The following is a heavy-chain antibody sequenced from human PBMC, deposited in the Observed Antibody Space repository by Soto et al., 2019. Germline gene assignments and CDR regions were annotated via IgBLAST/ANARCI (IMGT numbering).Heavy chain of an antibody. CDR2: MNPNSGNT. D-gene: IGHD1-1*01. Sequence: ASVKVSCKASGYTFTSYDINWVRQATGQGLEWMGWMNPNSGNTGYSQKFQGRVTITRDTSASTAYMELSSLRSEDTAVYYCASTTGTNRPYYYYGMDVWGQGTTVTVSS. J-gene: IGHJ6*02. V-gene: IGHV1-8*01. CDR3: ASTTGTNRPYYYYGMDV. CDR1: GYTFTSYD.